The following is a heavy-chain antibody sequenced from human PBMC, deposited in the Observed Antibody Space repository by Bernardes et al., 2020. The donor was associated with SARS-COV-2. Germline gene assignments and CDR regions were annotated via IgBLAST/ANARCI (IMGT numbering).Heavy chain of an antibody. CDR2: ISYDGSRK. V-gene: IGHV3-30*04. Sequence: GGSLRLSCAASGFTFSSYSMHWVRQAPGKGLEWVAFISYDGSRKNDADSVKGRFTISRDNSKNMLSLQMNSLGPDDTAIYYCARIPPYSYGLPIDYWSQGTLVTVSS. CDR1: GFTFSSYS. J-gene: IGHJ4*02. CDR3: ARIPPYSYGLPIDY. D-gene: IGHD5-18*01.